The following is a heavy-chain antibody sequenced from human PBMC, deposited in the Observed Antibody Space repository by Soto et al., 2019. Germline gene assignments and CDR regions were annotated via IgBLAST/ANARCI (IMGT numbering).Heavy chain of an antibody. J-gene: IGHJ6*02. D-gene: IGHD4-17*01. CDR1: GFTFSRYA. CDR3: ARDFGDYESYYYGMDV. Sequence: QVQLVESGGGVVQPGRSLRLSCAASGFTFSRYAIHSLRQAPGKGLEWVAVVSYDGSDKFYADSVKGRFTISRDNSENTLYLQMNSLKPEDTAVYYCARDFGDYESYYYGMDVWGQGTTVTVSS. V-gene: IGHV3-30*01. CDR2: VSYDGSDK.